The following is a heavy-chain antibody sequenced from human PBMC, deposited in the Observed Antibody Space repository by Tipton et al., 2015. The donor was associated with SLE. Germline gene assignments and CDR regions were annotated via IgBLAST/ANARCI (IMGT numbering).Heavy chain of an antibody. Sequence: TLSLTCDVSGFSISSGHYWGWIRQSPEKGLEWIASISHSGYTLNNPSLKSRVSISVDTSKNRFSLKLSSVTAADTAVYYCARDTLGEDGVDFWGQGTLVTVSS. J-gene: IGHJ4*02. CDR3: ARDTLGEDGVDF. CDR2: ISHSGYT. V-gene: IGHV4-38-2*02. CDR1: GFSISSGHY. D-gene: IGHD3-16*01.